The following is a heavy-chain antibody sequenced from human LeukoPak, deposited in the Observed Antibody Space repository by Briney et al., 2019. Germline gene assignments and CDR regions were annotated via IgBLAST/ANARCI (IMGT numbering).Heavy chain of an antibody. J-gene: IGHJ4*02. D-gene: IGHD5-12*01. Sequence: HTGGSLSLSCAASGFTFDDYAMHWVRQAPGKGLEWVSGISWNSGSIGYADSVKGRFTISRDNAKNSLYLQMNSLRAEDTALYYCAKEGERGYDYCFDYWGQGTLVTVSS. V-gene: IGHV3-9*01. CDR2: ISWNSGSI. CDR3: AKEGERGYDYCFDY. CDR1: GFTFDDYA.